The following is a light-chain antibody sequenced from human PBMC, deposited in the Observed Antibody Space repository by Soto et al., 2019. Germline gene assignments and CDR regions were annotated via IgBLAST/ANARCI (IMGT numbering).Light chain of an antibody. CDR3: SSYTSSSTDV. Sequence: QSLLTQPASVSLSPGQSITISCTGTSSDVGGYNYVSLYQQHPGKAPKLMIYEVSNRPSGVSNRFSGSKSGNTASLTISGLQAEDEADYYCSSYTSSSTDVFGTGTKVTVL. V-gene: IGLV2-14*01. CDR1: SSDVGGYNY. CDR2: EVS. J-gene: IGLJ1*01.